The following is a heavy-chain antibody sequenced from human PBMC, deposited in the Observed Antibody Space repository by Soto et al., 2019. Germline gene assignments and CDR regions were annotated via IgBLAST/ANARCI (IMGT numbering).Heavy chain of an antibody. V-gene: IGHV1-69*13. Sequence: ASVKVSCKASGGTFSSYAISWVRQAPGQGLEWMGGIIPIFGTANYAQKFQGRVTITADESTSTAYMELSSLRSEDTAVYYCARFPAPYGSGSYAKTTTCWGQGTLVTVS. CDR2: IIPIFGTA. CDR1: GGTFSSYA. J-gene: IGHJ4*02. D-gene: IGHD3-10*01. CDR3: ARFPAPYGSGSYAKTTTC.